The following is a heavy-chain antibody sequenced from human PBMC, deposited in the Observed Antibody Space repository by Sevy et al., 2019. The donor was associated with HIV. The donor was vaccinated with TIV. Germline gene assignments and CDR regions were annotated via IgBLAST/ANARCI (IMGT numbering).Heavy chain of an antibody. CDR1: GYTFSSYG. Sequence: ASVKVSCKASGYTFSSYGISWVRQAPGQGLEWMGWISGYNGNTNFSQKLQGRVTMTTDTSTSTAYMEVRSLRSDDTAVYYCGNAGYLNWFDPWGQGTLVTVSS. CDR3: GNAGYLNWFDP. J-gene: IGHJ5*02. D-gene: IGHD1-1*01. CDR2: ISGYNGNT. V-gene: IGHV1-18*01.